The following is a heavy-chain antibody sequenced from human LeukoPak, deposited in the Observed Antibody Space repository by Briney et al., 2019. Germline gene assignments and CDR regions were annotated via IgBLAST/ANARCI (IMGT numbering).Heavy chain of an antibody. D-gene: IGHD6-19*01. CDR3: ARVRWGWQWLVPPSPQFDP. V-gene: IGHV4-59*01. Sequence: SETLSLTCTVSGGSISSYYWNWIRQPPGKGLEWIGYIYYSGTTNYNPSLRSRVSMSVDTSKNQFSLKLSSVTAADTAVYYCARVRWGWQWLVPPSPQFDPWGQGTLVTVSS. CDR1: GGSISSYY. CDR2: IYYSGTT. J-gene: IGHJ5*02.